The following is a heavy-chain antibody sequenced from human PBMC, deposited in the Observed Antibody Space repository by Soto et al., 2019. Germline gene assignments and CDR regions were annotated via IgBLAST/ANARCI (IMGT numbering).Heavy chain of an antibody. CDR3: ARVTGYCSGGSCSWWFDP. CDR1: GYTFTSYG. D-gene: IGHD2-15*01. V-gene: IGHV1-18*01. CDR2: ISAYNGNT. J-gene: IGHJ5*02. Sequence: ASVKVSCTASGYTFTSYGISWVRQAPGQGLEWMGWISAYNGNTNYAQKLQGRVTMTTDASTSTAYMELRSLRSDDTAVYYCARVTGYCSGGSCSWWFDPWGQGTLVTVSS.